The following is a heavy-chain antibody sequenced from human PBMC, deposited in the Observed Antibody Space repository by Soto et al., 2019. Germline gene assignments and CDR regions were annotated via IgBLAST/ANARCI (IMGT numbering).Heavy chain of an antibody. CDR1: GYSFTSYW. J-gene: IGHJ4*02. Sequence: PGESLKISCKGSGYSFTSYWIVWVRQMPGKGLEWMWIIYPGDSDTRYSPSFQGQVTISADKSISTAYLQWSSLKASDTAMYYCARPDKRGYSYGPIDYWVQGTLVTVSS. D-gene: IGHD5-18*01. CDR2: IYPGDSDT. CDR3: ARPDKRGYSYGPIDY. V-gene: IGHV5-51*01.